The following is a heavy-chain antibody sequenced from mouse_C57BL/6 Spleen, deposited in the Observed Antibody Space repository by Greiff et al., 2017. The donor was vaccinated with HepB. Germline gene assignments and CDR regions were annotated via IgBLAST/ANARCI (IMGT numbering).Heavy chain of an antibody. CDR1: GYTFTSYW. J-gene: IGHJ2*01. V-gene: IGHV1S81*02. D-gene: IGHD2-5*01. Sequence: VQLQQSGAELVKAGASVKMSCKASGYTFTSYWMHWVKQRLGQGLEWFAETNPTNGRTYYNEKFKSKATLTVDKSSSTAYMLLSGPTFEDSAVYSCARIKKIVSTYFDYWGQVTTLTVSA. CDR2: TNPTNGRT. CDR3: ARIKKIVSTYFDY.